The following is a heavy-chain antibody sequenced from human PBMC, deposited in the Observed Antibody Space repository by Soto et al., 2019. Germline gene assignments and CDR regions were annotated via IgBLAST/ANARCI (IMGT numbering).Heavy chain of an antibody. V-gene: IGHV3-74*01. D-gene: IGHD3-16*01. CDR2: IINDGSST. CDR1: GFTFSNYW. Sequence: EVPLVESGGGLVQPGGSLRLSCAASGFTFSNYWMHWVRQAPGKGLVWVSHIINDGSSTVYADSVKGRFSISRDNAKNMVYLQMNSLRPEDTAVYYCVRGSGGLDSWGQGTVVTVSS. J-gene: IGHJ4*02. CDR3: VRGSGGLDS.